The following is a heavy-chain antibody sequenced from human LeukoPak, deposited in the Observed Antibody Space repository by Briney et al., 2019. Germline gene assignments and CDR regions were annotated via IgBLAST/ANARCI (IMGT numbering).Heavy chain of an antibody. CDR1: GFPFSSYA. Sequence: GGSVSLSCAASGFPFSSYAMTWVRQAPGGGLEWVSIVSTSGGDTYYAASGKGRFTISKDNSKNTLYLKMNSLRAEDTAVYYCAKRYNSEYLAPVQNWGQGTLVTVSS. V-gene: IGHV3-23*01. D-gene: IGHD1-1*01. CDR3: AKRYNSEYLAPVQN. CDR2: VSTSGGDT. J-gene: IGHJ4*02.